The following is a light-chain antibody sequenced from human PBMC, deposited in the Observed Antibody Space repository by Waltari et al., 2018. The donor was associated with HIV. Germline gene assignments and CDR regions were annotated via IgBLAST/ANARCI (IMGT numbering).Light chain of an antibody. CDR1: NNRSKS. CDR3: QVWDSSSVHWV. V-gene: IGLV3-21*02. Sequence: SYVLTQPPSVSVAPGQTARITCGGDNNRSKSVHWYQQKSGQAPVVVVYDDRDRPSGIPERFSGSNSGNTATLTISGVEVGDEADYYCQVWDSSSVHWVFGGGTKLTV. CDR2: DDR. J-gene: IGLJ3*02.